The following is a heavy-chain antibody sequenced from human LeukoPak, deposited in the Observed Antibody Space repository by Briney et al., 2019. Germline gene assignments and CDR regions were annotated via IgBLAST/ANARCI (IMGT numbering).Heavy chain of an antibody. CDR3: ARDLYYDSSGSPDY. CDR2: INPNSGGT. CDR1: GYTFTGYY. Sequence: ASVKVSCKASGYTFTGYYMHWVRQAPGQGLEWMGWINPNSGGTNYAQKFQGRVTMTRDTSISTAYMELRRLRSDDTAVYYCARDLYYDSSGSPDYWGQGTLVTVSS. V-gene: IGHV1-2*02. J-gene: IGHJ4*02. D-gene: IGHD3-22*01.